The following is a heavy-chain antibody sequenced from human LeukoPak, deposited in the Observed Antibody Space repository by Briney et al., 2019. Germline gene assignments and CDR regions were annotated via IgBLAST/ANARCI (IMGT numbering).Heavy chain of an antibody. CDR1: GFTFSSYS. J-gene: IGHJ3*02. CDR2: IYYSGST. Sequence: GSLRLSCAASGFTFSSYSMNWVRQAPGKGLEWIGSIYYSGSTYYNPSLKSRVTISVDTSKNQFSLMLNSVTAADAAVYYCARDFKDAFDIWGQGTMVTVSS. V-gene: IGHV4-39*07. CDR3: ARDFKDAFDI.